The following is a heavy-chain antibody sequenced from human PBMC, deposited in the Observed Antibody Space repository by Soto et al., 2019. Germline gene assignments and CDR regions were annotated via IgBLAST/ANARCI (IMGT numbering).Heavy chain of an antibody. CDR3: AKATATSGGAFEI. Sequence: GGSLRLSCAVSGFICSSYDMSWVRQAPGKGLEWVSTILVGGSTHYEDSVKGRFTISRDTSKNTVYLQMNSLTAGDTAFYYCAKATATSGGAFEIYGQGTMVSVSS. CDR2: ILVGGST. V-gene: IGHV3-23*01. J-gene: IGHJ3*02. D-gene: IGHD1-1*01. CDR1: GFICSSYD.